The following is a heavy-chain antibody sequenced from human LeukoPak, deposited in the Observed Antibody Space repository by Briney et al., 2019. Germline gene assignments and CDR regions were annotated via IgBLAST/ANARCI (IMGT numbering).Heavy chain of an antibody. CDR2: NKSKTDGGTT. CDR1: GFTFSNAW. J-gene: IGHJ3*02. V-gene: IGHV3-15*01. D-gene: IGHD6-19*01. Sequence: GGSLRLSCAASGFTFSNAWMSWVRQAPGKGLEWVGRNKSKTDGGTTDYAAPVKGRFTISRDDSKNTLYLQMNSLKTEDTAVYYCTASSGWYGPNDAFDIWGQGTMVTVSS. CDR3: TASSGWYGPNDAFDI.